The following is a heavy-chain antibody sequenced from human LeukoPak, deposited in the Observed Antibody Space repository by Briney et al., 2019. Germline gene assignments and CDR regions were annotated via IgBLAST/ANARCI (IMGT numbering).Heavy chain of an antibody. J-gene: IGHJ4*02. D-gene: IGHD6-13*01. CDR3: ARAPPKQLLHLY. Sequence: ASVNVSCKASGGTFSSYAISWVRQAPGQGLEWMGAVIPIFSTTNYAQKFQGRVAITTDESTNTAYMELTSLKSEDTAVYYCARAPPKQLLHLYWGQGTLVTVSS. CDR1: GGTFSSYA. V-gene: IGHV1-69*05. CDR2: VIPIFSTT.